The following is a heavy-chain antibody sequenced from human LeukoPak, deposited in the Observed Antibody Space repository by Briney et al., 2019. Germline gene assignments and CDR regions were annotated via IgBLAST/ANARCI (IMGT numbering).Heavy chain of an antibody. Sequence: PSETLSLTCTVSGASISSYYWSWLRQPPGKGLEWIGYIYSSGSTTYNPSLKTRVTISLDTSKNQFSLKLSSVTAADTAVYYCARGPYDFWSGNNWFDPWGQGTLVTVSS. CDR1: GASISSYY. V-gene: IGHV4-59*12. CDR3: ARGPYDFWSGNNWFDP. D-gene: IGHD3-3*01. CDR2: IYSSGST. J-gene: IGHJ5*02.